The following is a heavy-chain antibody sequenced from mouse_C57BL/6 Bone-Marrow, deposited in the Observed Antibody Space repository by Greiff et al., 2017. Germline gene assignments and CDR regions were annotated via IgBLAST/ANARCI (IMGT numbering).Heavy chain of an antibody. CDR2: ISSGGDYI. V-gene: IGHV5-9-1*02. CDR3: TRDEEYYSSSYYWYFDV. CDR1: GFTFSSYA. Sequence: EVMLVESGEGLVKPGGSLKLSCAASGFTFSSYAMSWVRQTPEKRLEWVAYISSGGDYIYSADTVKGRFTISRENARNTLYLQKSSLKSEDTAMYYCTRDEEYYSSSYYWYFDVWGTGTTVTVSS. J-gene: IGHJ1*03. D-gene: IGHD1-1*01.